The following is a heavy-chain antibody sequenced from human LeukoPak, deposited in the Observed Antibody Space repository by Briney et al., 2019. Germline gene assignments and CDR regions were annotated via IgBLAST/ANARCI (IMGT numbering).Heavy chain of an antibody. V-gene: IGHV4-30-4*01. Sequence: TLSLTCTVSGDSISSDNYYWSWIRQPPGKGLEWIGYIYYSGSTYYNPSLKSRVTISVDTSKKQFSLRLSSVTAADTAVYHWARAEPDGWFDPWGQGTLVTVSS. D-gene: IGHD1-14*01. CDR3: ARAEPDGWFDP. CDR1: GDSISSDNYY. J-gene: IGHJ5*02. CDR2: IYYSGST.